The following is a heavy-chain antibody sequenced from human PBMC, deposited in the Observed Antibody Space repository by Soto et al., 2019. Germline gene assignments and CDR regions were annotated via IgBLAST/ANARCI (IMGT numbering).Heavy chain of an antibody. V-gene: IGHV3-23*01. D-gene: IGHD3-22*01. Sequence: PGGSLRLSYAATGFTFSSYAMSWVRQAPGKGLEWGSAISGSGGSTYYADSVKGRFTISRDNSKSTLYLQINSLRAEDTAVYYCARDITMIVVVKADDAFDIWGQGTMVTVSS. J-gene: IGHJ3*02. CDR1: GFTFSSYA. CDR2: ISGSGGST. CDR3: ARDITMIVVVKADDAFDI.